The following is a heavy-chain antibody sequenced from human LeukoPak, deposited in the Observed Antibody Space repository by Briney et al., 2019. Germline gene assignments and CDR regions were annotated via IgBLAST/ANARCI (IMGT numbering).Heavy chain of an antibody. J-gene: IGHJ4*02. CDR3: ARRPPDMVAFDY. CDR2: IYYSGST. CDR1: GGSISRYY. V-gene: IGHV4-59*01. Sequence: SETLSLTCTVSGGSISRYYWRWLRQPPGKGLEWIGYIYYSGSTNYNPSLKSRVSISVDTSKNQFSLRLRSVTAADTAVYYCARRPPDMVAFDYWGQGTLVTVSS. D-gene: IGHD5-18*01.